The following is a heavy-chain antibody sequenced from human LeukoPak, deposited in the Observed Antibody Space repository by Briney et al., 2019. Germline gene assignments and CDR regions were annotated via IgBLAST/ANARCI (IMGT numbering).Heavy chain of an antibody. V-gene: IGHV3-7*01. D-gene: IGHD1-26*01. J-gene: IGHJ4*02. CDR2: IKTDGSEK. CDR1: GFTFSNYW. CDR3: ARASGSFDY. Sequence: GGSLRLSCAASGFTFSNYWMGWVRQAPGKGLQWVANIKTDGSEKYYVDSVKGRFTISRHNSKNTLYLQLNSLRAEDTAVYYCARASGSFDYWGQGTLVSVSS.